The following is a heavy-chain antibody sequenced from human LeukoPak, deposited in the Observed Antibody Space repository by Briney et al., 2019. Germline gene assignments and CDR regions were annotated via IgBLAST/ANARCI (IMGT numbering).Heavy chain of an antibody. CDR1: GFTFSSYA. V-gene: IGHV3-23*01. Sequence: GGSLRLSCAASGFTFSSYAMSGVPHAPGKGLEWVSAISGSGVITYYADSVKGRFTISRENSKTTLYLQMNSLRAEDTAVYYWAKDPMAIAVAGTDYWGQGTLVTVSS. CDR3: AKDPMAIAVAGTDY. J-gene: IGHJ4*02. D-gene: IGHD6-19*01. CDR2: ISGSGVIT.